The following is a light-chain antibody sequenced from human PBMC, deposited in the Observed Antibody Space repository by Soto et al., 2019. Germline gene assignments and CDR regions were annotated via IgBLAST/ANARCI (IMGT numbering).Light chain of an antibody. CDR3: KQRSNWPRIT. Sequence: EVVVSQSPGTLSLYPGERATLSCRASQSVSSSYLAWYQQKPGQAPRLLIYDASNRATGIPARFSGSGSGTDFTLTISSLEPEDFAVYYCKQRSNWPRITFGQGTRLEI. V-gene: IGKV3-11*01. J-gene: IGKJ5*01. CDR2: DAS. CDR1: QSVSSSY.